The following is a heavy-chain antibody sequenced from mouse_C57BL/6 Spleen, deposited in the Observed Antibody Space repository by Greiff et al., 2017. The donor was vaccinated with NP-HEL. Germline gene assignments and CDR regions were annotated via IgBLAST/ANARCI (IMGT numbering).Heavy chain of an antibody. V-gene: IGHV1-64*01. D-gene: IGHD1-1*01. Sequence: VQLQQSGAELVKPGASVKLSCKASGYTFTSYWMHWVKQRPGQGLEWIGMIHPNSGSTNYNEKFKSKATLTVDKSSSTAYMQLSSLTSEDSAVYYCALITTVVASHWYFDVWGTGTTVTVSS. CDR1: GYTFTSYW. CDR2: IHPNSGST. J-gene: IGHJ1*03. CDR3: ALITTVVASHWYFDV.